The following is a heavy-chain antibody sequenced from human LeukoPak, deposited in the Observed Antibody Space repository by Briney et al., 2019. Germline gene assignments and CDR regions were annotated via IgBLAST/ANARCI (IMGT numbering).Heavy chain of an antibody. V-gene: IGHV3-7*03. J-gene: IGHJ4*02. Sequence: GGSLRLSCAASGFTFSSYWMSWVRQAPGKGLEWVANINGDESEKYYVDSVKARLTISRDNAKNSLYLQMNSLRAEDTAVYYCARILPSGWLLDYWGQGTLVTVSS. CDR3: ARILPSGWLLDY. CDR2: INGDESEK. CDR1: GFTFSSYW. D-gene: IGHD6-19*01.